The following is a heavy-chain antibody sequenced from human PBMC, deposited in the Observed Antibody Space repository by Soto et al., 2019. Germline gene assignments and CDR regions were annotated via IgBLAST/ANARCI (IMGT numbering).Heavy chain of an antibody. CDR1: GYPVTAYY. CDR3: ARGGGVGVAGSAAFDM. J-gene: IGHJ3*02. Sequence: QLHLVQSGAVVKKPGASVTVSCSASGYPVTAYYMHWVRQAPGRGLEWMGGINPATGAAKYTQTFPGRVTMTRDTSTSTVFMELSGVTSEDTAVFYCARGGGVGVAGSAAFDMWGQGTLVTVSS. D-gene: IGHD3-3*01. V-gene: IGHV1-2*02. CDR2: INPATGAA.